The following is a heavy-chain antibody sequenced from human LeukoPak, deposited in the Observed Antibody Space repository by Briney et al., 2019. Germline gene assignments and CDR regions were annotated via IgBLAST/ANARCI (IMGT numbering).Heavy chain of an antibody. Sequence: GGSLRLSCAASGFTCSSYWMSWVRQAPGKGLEWVANVKQDGSEKYYVDSGKGRFTISRDNSKNTLYLQMNSLSAEDTAVYYCAKDLGGADAFDIWGQGTMVTVSS. CDR2: VKQDGSEK. D-gene: IGHD3-16*01. V-gene: IGHV3-7*01. J-gene: IGHJ3*02. CDR1: GFTCSSYW. CDR3: AKDLGGADAFDI.